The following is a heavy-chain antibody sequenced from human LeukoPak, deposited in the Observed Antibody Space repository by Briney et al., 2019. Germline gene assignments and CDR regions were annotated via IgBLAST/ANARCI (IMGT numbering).Heavy chain of an antibody. V-gene: IGHV4-31*03. Sequence: SQTLSLTCTVSGGSIRSGDYSWNWIRQHPGKGLEWIGYIYYSGSTYYNPSLTSRVTMSVDTSKNQFSLKLSSVTAADTAIYYCARDHTETSSLDFRNYYYYGMDIWGQGTTVIVSS. CDR2: IYYSGST. J-gene: IGHJ6*02. CDR1: GGSIRSGDYS. D-gene: IGHD4-4*01. CDR3: ARDHTETSSLDFRNYYYYGMDI.